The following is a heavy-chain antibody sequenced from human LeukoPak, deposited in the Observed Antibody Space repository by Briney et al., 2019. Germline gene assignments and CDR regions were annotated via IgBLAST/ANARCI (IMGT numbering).Heavy chain of an antibody. CDR1: GGSISSYY. D-gene: IGHD6-19*01. V-gene: IGHV4-4*09. CDR2: IYHSGNT. CDR3: ASTRRAAVAGRFDS. J-gene: IGHJ4*02. Sequence: SETLSLTCTVSGGSISSYYWSWIRQPPGKGPEWIGYIYHSGNTNYSPSLESRVTMSVDESKNQFSLKVNFVSAADTAVYYCASTRRAAVAGRFDSWGQGTLVTVSS.